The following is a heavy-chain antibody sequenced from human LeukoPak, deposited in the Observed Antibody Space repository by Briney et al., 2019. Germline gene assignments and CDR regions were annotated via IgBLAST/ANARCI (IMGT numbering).Heavy chain of an antibody. CDR1: GGSISSYY. CDR3: ASSTYTSYYDFWSGYSQGAFDI. V-gene: IGHV4-59*12. D-gene: IGHD3-3*01. J-gene: IGHJ3*02. CDR2: IYYSGST. Sequence: SETLSLTCTVSGGSISSYYWSWIRQPPGKGLEWIGYIYYSGSTNYNPSLKSRVTISVDKSKNQFSLKLSSVTAADTAVYYCASSTYTSYYDFWSGYSQGAFDIWGQGTMVTVSS.